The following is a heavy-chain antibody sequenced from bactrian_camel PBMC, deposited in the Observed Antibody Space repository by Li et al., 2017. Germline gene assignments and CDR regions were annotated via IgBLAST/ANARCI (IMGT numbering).Heavy chain of an antibody. CDR3: NVGLCGTRPPGQDNH. CDR2: NIGRLST. V-gene: IGHV3S53*01. D-gene: IGHD5*01. CDR1: GDPVGTCT. J-gene: IGHJ4*01. Sequence: HVQLVESGGGTVQAGGSLRLSCADSGDPVGTCTMSWYRQAPGKERELVSNIGRLSTYYSDSVKGRFTFAQDNTENAVSLQMSSLKPEDTATYYCNVGLCGTRPPGQDNHWGQGTQVTVS.